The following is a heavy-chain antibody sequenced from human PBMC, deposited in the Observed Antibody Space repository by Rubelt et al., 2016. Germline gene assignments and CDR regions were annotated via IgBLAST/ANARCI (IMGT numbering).Heavy chain of an antibody. V-gene: IGHV4-61*01. CDR1: GGSISSSSYY. CDR2: IYYSGST. Sequence: QLQLQESGPGLVKPSETLSLTCTVSGGSISSSSYYWSWIRQPPGKGLEWIGYIYYSGSTNYNPSRERRVTISVDTSKNQFSLKLSAVTAADTAVYYCARARRDGYNHGHWVQGTLVTVSS. D-gene: IGHD5-24*01. J-gene: IGHJ4*02. CDR3: ARARRDGYNHGH.